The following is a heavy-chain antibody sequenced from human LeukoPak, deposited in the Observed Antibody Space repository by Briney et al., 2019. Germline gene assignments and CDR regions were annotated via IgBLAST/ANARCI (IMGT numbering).Heavy chain of an antibody. Sequence: PGRSLRLSCAASGFSFDDSAMQWVRHAPGKGLEWVSGISWNSGSIGYADSVKGRFTISRDNAKNSLYLEMNSLRAEDTALYYCAKGSSGWPGDNWGQGTLVLVSS. V-gene: IGHV3-9*01. D-gene: IGHD6-19*01. J-gene: IGHJ4*02. CDR1: GFSFDDSA. CDR2: ISWNSGSI. CDR3: AKGSSGWPGDN.